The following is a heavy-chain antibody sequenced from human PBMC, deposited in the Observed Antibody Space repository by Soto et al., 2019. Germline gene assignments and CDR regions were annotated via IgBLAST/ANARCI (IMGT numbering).Heavy chain of an antibody. J-gene: IGHJ3*01. Sequence: QITLKESGPTLVKPTQTLTLTCTFSGISLSTSGVGVGWVRQPPGKALEWLAVIYWDNSKRYSPSLKSRRTLSNDAAKNQVLLTMTTADPVSSTKSHCGRRGTPQRRAFGVCAQGKIPTASS. D-gene: IGHD6-25*01. V-gene: IGHV2-5*02. CDR1: GISLSTSGVG. CDR2: IYWDNSK. CDR3: GRRGTPQRRAFGV.